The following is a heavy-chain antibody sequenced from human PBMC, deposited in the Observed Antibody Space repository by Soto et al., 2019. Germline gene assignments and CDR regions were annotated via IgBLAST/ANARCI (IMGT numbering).Heavy chain of an antibody. CDR1: GFTFSNYW. CDR2: IDHDGPT. V-gene: IGHV3-74*01. Sequence: EVQLVESGGGLVQPGGSLRLSCAGSGFTFSNYWVHWVRQAPGKGLEWVSRIDHDGPTDYADSVRGRFTISRDNAENTLYLQMNGLRPEDTAVYYCVRDNHGDYWGQGILVTVSS. CDR3: VRDNHGDY. J-gene: IGHJ4*02.